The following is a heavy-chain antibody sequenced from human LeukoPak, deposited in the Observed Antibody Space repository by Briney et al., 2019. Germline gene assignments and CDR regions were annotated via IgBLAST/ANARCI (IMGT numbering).Heavy chain of an antibody. CDR1: GGSFSGYY. D-gene: IGHD2-15*01. J-gene: IGHJ4*02. CDR3: ARGTGYGGNAKADY. V-gene: IGHV4-34*01. CDR2: INHSGST. Sequence: SETLSLTCAVYGGSFSGYYWSWIRQPPGKGLEWIGEINHSGSTNYNPSLESRVTISVDTSKNQFSLKLSSVTAADTAVYYCARGTGYGGNAKADYWGQGTLVTVSS.